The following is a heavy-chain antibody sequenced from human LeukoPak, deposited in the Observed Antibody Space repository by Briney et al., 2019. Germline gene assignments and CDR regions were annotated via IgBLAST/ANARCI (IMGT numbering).Heavy chain of an antibody. Sequence: ASVKVSCKVSGYTLTELSMRWVRQAPGKGLEWMGGFDPEDGETIYAQKFQGRVTMTEDTSTDTAYMELSSLRSEDTAVYYCATYDFWSGRFFDYWGQGTLVTVSS. D-gene: IGHD3-3*01. CDR1: GYTLTELS. CDR3: ATYDFWSGRFFDY. J-gene: IGHJ4*02. V-gene: IGHV1-24*01. CDR2: FDPEDGET.